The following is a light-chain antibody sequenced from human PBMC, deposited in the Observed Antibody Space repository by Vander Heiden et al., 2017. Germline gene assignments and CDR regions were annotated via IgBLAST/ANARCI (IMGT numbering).Light chain of an antibody. CDR3: SSYTSSSTLV. CDR1: SGDVGGYNY. CDR2: DVN. J-gene: IGLJ2*01. V-gene: IGLV2-14*01. Sequence: QSALTQPASVSGSPGQSITISCTGTSGDVGGYNYVSWYQQHPGKAPKLMIDDVNDRPSGVSNRFSGSKSGNTVSLTISGPQAEDEADYYCSSYTSSSTLVFGGGTKLTVL.